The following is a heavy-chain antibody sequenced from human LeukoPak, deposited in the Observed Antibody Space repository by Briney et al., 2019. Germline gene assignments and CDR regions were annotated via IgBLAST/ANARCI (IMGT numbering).Heavy chain of an antibody. V-gene: IGHV4-59*01. D-gene: IGHD6-19*01. CDR2: IYYSGST. J-gene: IGHJ4*02. CDR1: GGSISSYY. Sequence: SETLSLTCTVSGGSISSYYWSWIRQPPGKGLEWIGYIYYSGSTNYNPSLKSRVTISVDTSKNQFSLKLSSVTAADTAVYYCARDLDMSGWFDYWGQGTLVTVSS. CDR3: ARDLDMSGWFDY.